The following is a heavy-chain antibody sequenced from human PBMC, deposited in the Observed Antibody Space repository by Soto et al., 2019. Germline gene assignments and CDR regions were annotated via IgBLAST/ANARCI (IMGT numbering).Heavy chain of an antibody. V-gene: IGHV4-59*08. CDR1: GGSISSYY. CDR3: ARFNWYFDL. CDR2: IYCSGST. Sequence: PSETLSLTCPVSGGSISSYYWSWIRQPPGKGLEWIGYIYCSGSTNYNPSLKSRVTISVDTSKNQFSLKLSSVTAADTAVYYCARFNWYFDLWGRGTLVTVS. J-gene: IGHJ2*01.